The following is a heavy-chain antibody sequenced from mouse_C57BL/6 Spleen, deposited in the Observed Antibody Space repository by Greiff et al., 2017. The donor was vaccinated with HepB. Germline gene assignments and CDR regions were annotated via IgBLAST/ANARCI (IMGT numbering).Heavy chain of an antibody. CDR1: GFNIKDDY. Sequence: EVQLQQSGAELVRPGASVKLSCTASGFNIKDDYMHWVKQRPEQGLEWIGWIDPENGDTEYASKFQGKATITAYTSSNTAYLPLSSLTSEDTAVYYGTTQYYGSSAWFAYWGHGTLVTVSA. CDR2: IDPENGDT. CDR3: TTQYYGSSAWFAY. J-gene: IGHJ3*01. D-gene: IGHD1-1*01. V-gene: IGHV14-4*01.